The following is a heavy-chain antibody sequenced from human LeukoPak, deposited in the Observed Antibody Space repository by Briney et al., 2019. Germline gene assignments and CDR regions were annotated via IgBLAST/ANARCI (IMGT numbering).Heavy chain of an antibody. D-gene: IGHD6-13*01. Sequence: GASVKVSCKASGYTYTSYYMHWVRQAPGQGLEWMGIINPSGGSTSYAQKFQGRVTMTRDTSTSTVYMELSSLRSEDTAVYYCARDSTTSIAAAGPSSVGYWGQGTLVTVSS. CDR2: INPSGGST. J-gene: IGHJ4*02. CDR3: ARDSTTSIAAAGPSSVGY. CDR1: GYTYTSYY. V-gene: IGHV1-46*01.